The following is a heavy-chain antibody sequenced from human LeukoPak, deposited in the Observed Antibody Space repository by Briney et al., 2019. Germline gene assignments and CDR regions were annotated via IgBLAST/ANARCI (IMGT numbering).Heavy chain of an antibody. CDR3: TREVALRYFDWLSYYYYYGMDV. CDR1: GFTFSSYW. V-gene: IGHV3-49*04. J-gene: IGHJ6*02. D-gene: IGHD3-9*01. Sequence: PGGSLRLSCAASGFTFSSYWMSWVRQAPGKGLEWVGFIRSKAYGGTTEYAASVKGRFTISRDDSKSIAYLQMNSLKTEDTAVYYCTREVALRYFDWLSYYYYYGMDVWGQGTTVTVSS. CDR2: IRSKAYGGTT.